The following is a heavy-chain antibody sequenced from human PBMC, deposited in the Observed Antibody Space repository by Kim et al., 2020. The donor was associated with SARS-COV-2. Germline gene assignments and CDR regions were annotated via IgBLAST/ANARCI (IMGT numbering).Heavy chain of an antibody. CDR2: MNPNSGNT. Sequence: ASVKVSCKASGYTFTSYDINWVRQATGQGLEWMGWMNPNSGNTGYAQKFQGRVTMTRNTSISTAYMELGSLRSEGTAVYYCARSSITMIVVVIPYYYGMDVWGQGTTVTVSS. CDR3: ARSSITMIVVVIPYYYGMDV. V-gene: IGHV1-8*01. D-gene: IGHD3-22*01. CDR1: GYTFTSYD. J-gene: IGHJ6*02.